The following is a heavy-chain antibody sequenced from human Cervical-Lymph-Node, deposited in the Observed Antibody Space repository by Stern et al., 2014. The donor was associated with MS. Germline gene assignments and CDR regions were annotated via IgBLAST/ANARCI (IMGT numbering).Heavy chain of an antibody. J-gene: IGHJ6*02. V-gene: IGHV1-69*01. CDR1: GGTFSSYA. CDR3: ARGELKEGLVRGMDV. Sequence: VQLLESGAEVKKPGSSVKVYCKASGGTFSSYAISWVRQAPGQGLQWMGGIIPIFGTANYAQKFQGRVTITADESTSTAYMELSSLRSEDTAVYYCARGELKEGLVRGMDVWGQGTTVTVSS. CDR2: IIPIFGTA. D-gene: IGHD1-26*01.